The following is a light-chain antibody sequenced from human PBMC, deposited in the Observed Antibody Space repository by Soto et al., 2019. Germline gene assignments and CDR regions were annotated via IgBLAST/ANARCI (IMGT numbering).Light chain of an antibody. Sequence: PMTQSPSSVSASVGDRVTITCRASQGISASLAWYQQKPGKAPDLLIYAASSLQSGVPSRFSGSGSGTDFALTISSLQPEDFATYYCQQANSFPLTFGGGTKVEIK. CDR3: QQANSFPLT. CDR1: QGISAS. V-gene: IGKV1D-12*01. J-gene: IGKJ4*01. CDR2: AAS.